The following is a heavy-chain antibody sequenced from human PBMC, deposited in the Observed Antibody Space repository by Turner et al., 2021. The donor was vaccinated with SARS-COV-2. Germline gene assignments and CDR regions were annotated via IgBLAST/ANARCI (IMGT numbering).Heavy chain of an antibody. CDR3: AREDRGYSYGYGRFDP. CDR1: GYTFPGYY. CDR2: INPNSGGT. J-gene: IGHJ5*02. Sequence: QVQLVQSGAEVKKPGASVKVPCKASGYTFPGYYMHWVRQAPGQGREWMGWINPNSGGTNYAQKFQGWVTMTRYTSISTAYMELSRLRSDDTAVYYCAREDRGYSYGYGRFDPWGQGTLVTVSS. D-gene: IGHD5-18*01. V-gene: IGHV1-2*04.